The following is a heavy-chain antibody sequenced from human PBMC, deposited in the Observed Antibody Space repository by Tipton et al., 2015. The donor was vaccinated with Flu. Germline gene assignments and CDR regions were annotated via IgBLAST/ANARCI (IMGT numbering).Heavy chain of an antibody. V-gene: IGHV4-30-4*01. Sequence: LRLSCTVSGGSISSGDYYWSWTRQPPGKGLEWIGYIYYSGSTYYNPSIKSRVTISVYTSKNQFSLKLSSVTAADTAVYYWARECYTVTTRWFDPWGQGTLVTVSS. CDR2: IYYSGST. CDR1: GGSISSGDYY. J-gene: IGHJ5*02. D-gene: IGHD4-17*01. CDR3: ARECYTVTTRWFDP.